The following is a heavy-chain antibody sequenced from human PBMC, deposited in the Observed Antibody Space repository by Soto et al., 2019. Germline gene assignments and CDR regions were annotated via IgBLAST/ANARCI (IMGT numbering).Heavy chain of an antibody. V-gene: IGHV3-43*01. Sequence: PGGSLRLSCAASGFIFDDFTMHCVRLVPGKGLQWVSYINWDGRIAMYADSVKGRFTISRDNTNNHLYLQMNSLRSDDTALYYCAKDEGAAVESPGHWGHGTLVTVPS. CDR1: GFIFDDFT. CDR3: AKDEGAAVESPGH. J-gene: IGHJ1*01. D-gene: IGHD6-13*01. CDR2: INWDGRIA.